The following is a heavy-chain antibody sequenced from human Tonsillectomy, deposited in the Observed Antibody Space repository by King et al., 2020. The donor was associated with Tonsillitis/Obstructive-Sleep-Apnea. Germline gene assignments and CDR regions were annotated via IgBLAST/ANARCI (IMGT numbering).Heavy chain of an antibody. CDR2: ISYDGSNK. D-gene: IGHD3-10*01. CDR1: GFTFRSYA. J-gene: IGHJ4*02. Sequence: VQLVESGGGVVQPGRSLRLSCAASGFTFRSYAMHWVRQAPGKGLEWVAVISYDGSNKYYADSVKGRVTISRDNSKNTLSLQMDSLRAEDTAVYYCARDTNYYGSGSYLAYWGQGTLVTVSS. V-gene: IGHV3-30*01. CDR3: ARDTNYYGSGSYLAY.